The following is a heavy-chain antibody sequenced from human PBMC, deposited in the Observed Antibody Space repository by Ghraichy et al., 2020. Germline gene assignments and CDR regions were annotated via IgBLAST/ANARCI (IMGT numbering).Heavy chain of an antibody. CDR3: ARALAARSYYYYMDV. J-gene: IGHJ6*03. Sequence: ASVKVSCKASGYTFTGYYMHWVRQAPGQGLEWMGRINPNSGGTNYAQKFQGRVTMTRDTSISTAYMELSRLRSDDTAVYYCARALAARSYYYYMDVWGKGTTVTVSS. D-gene: IGHD6-6*01. CDR1: GYTFTGYY. V-gene: IGHV1-2*06. CDR2: INPNSGGT.